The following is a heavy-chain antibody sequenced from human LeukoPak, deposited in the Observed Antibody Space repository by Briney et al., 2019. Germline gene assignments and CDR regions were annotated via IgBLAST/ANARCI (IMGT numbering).Heavy chain of an antibody. Sequence: SETLSLTCAVYGRSFSAYYWKWISQPPGKGLEWIGEINHSGGTNYNPSLKSRVTISVDTSKNQFSLKLSSVTAADTAVYYCARLYYDSSGFPDYWGQGTLVTVSS. CDR3: ARLYYDSSGFPDY. D-gene: IGHD3-22*01. CDR2: INHSGGT. V-gene: IGHV4-34*01. J-gene: IGHJ4*02. CDR1: GRSFSAYY.